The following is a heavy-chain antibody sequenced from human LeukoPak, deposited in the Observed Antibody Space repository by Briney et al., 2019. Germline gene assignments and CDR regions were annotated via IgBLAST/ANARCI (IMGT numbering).Heavy chain of an antibody. D-gene: IGHD2-2*01. CDR1: GGSISSSSYY. J-gene: IGHJ4*02. CDR3: ARQSRDGHNFDFDY. V-gene: IGHV4-39*01. Sequence: SETLSLTCTVSGGSISSSSYYWGWIRQPPGKGLEWIGSIYYSGSTYYNPSLKSRVTISVDTSKNQFSLKLSSVTAADTAVYYCARQSRDGHNFDFDYWGQGTLVTVSS. CDR2: IYYSGST.